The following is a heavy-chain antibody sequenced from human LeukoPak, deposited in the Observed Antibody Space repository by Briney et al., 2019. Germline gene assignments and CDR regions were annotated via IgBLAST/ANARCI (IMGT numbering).Heavy chain of an antibody. CDR3: ARRDGYNNYYYYGMDV. CDR1: GYTFTSYY. Sequence: ASVKVSCKASGYTFTSYYMHWVRQAPGQGLEWMGWMNPNSGNIGYAQKFQGRVTMTRNTSISTAYMELSSLRSEDTAVYYCARRDGYNNYYYYGMDVWGQGTTVTVSS. J-gene: IGHJ6*02. D-gene: IGHD5-24*01. CDR2: MNPNSGNI. V-gene: IGHV1-8*02.